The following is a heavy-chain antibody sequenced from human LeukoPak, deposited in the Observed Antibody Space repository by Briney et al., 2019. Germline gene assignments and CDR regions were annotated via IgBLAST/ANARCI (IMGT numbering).Heavy chain of an antibody. Sequence: PGGSLRLSCAASGFTFSSYALSWVRQAPGKGLDWVSAISGSGGSTYYADSVNGRFTISRDNSKNTLYLQMNSLRAEDTALYYCAKDGGYGDYGGRFDPWGQGTLVTVSS. D-gene: IGHD4-17*01. CDR3: AKDGGYGDYGGRFDP. CDR1: GFTFSSYA. J-gene: IGHJ5*02. CDR2: ISGSGGST. V-gene: IGHV3-23*01.